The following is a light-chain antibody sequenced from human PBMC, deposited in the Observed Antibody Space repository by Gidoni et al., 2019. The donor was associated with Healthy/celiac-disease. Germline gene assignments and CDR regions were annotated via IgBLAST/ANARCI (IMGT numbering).Light chain of an antibody. Sequence: EIVLPHSPATLSLSPGERATLSCRASQSVSSYLAWYQQKPGQSPRNLIYDAPNRATGIPARCSGSRSGTAYTITISSLEPEDYAVYYCQQRSNWPRLYTFGPGTKVDIK. CDR3: QQRSNWPRLYT. V-gene: IGKV3-11*01. J-gene: IGKJ3*01. CDR1: QSVSSY. CDR2: DAP.